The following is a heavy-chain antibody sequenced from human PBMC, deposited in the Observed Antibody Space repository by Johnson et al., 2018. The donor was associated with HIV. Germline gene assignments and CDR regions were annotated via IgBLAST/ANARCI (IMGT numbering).Heavy chain of an antibody. J-gene: IGHJ3*02. D-gene: IGHD6-6*01. V-gene: IGHV3-9*01. CDR1: GFTFDDYA. CDR3: ARGGQLVAFDI. Sequence: VQLVESGGGLVQPGGSLRLSCAASGFTFDDYAMHWVRQAPGKGLVWVSGISWHSCSIVYADSVKGRFTISRDNAKNSLYLQMNSLRAEDTALYYCARGGQLVAFDIWGQGTMVTVSS. CDR2: ISWHSCSI.